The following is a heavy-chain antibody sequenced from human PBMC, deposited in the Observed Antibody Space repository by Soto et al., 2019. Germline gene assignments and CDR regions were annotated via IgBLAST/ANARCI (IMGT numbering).Heavy chain of an antibody. CDR1: GYAFTTYG. V-gene: IGHV1-18*01. CDR2: ISAHNGNT. D-gene: IGHD1-1*01. Sequence: QVNLVQSGADVKKPGASVKVSCKGSGYAFTTYGITWVRQAPGQGLEWMGGISAHNGNTNYAQKLQGRVTVTRDTSTSTAYMELRSLRSDDTAVYYGARGRYGDYWGQGALVTVSS. J-gene: IGHJ4*02. CDR3: ARGRYGDY.